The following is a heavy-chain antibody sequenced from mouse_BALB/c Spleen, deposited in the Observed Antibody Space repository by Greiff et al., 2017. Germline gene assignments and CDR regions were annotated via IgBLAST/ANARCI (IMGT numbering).Heavy chain of an antibody. CDR2: INPGSSTI. J-gene: IGHJ4*01. Sequence: EVKLLESGGGLVQPGGSLNLSCAASGFDFSRYWMSWARQAPGKGQEWIGEINPGSSTINYTPSLKDKFIISRDNAKNTLYLQMSKVRSEDTALYYCARLGEGAMDYWGQGTSVTVSS. CDR1: GFDFSRYW. V-gene: IGHV4-2*02. CDR3: ARLGEGAMDY.